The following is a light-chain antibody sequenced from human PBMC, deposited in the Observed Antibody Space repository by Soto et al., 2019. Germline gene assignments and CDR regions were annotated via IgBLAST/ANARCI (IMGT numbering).Light chain of an antibody. J-gene: IGKJ2*01. Sequence: EIVLTQSPVTLSLSPGERATLSCRASQSIGSSIAWYQQKRGQAPRLLIYDASHRATGLPGRFSGSGSGTDFTLIISSLEPEDFAVYYCQQRSSWPLYTFGQGTKLEIK. V-gene: IGKV3-11*01. CDR2: DAS. CDR1: QSIGSS. CDR3: QQRSSWPLYT.